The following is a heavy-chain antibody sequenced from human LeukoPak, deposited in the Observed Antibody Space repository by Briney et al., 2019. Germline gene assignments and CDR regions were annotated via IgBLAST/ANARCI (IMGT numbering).Heavy chain of an antibody. J-gene: IGHJ5*02. CDR3: ARDDYGGNSRKSWFDP. Sequence: KASETLSLTCTVSGDSINSFYWSWIRQPPGKGLEWIGYIYYGGSTNYNPSLKSRVTISVDTSKNQFSLKLSSVTAADTAVYYCARDDYGGNSRKSWFDPWGQGTLVTVSS. CDR1: GDSINSFY. D-gene: IGHD4-23*01. V-gene: IGHV4-59*12. CDR2: IYYGGST.